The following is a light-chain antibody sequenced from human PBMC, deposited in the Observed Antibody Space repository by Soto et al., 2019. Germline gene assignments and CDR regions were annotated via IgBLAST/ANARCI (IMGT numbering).Light chain of an antibody. CDR2: DAT. J-gene: IGKJ1*01. V-gene: IGKV1-5*01. CDR3: QQYNNYWT. CDR1: QSIGSW. Sequence: DLQMTQSPSTLSASVGDRVTITCRASQSIGSWLAWYQQKPGKAPKVLIYDATSLESGVPSRFSGSGSGTEFTLTFTTLQPDDFATYYCQQYNNYWTFGQGTKV.